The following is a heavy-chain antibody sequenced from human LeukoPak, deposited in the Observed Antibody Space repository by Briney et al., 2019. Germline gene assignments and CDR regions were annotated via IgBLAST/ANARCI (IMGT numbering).Heavy chain of an antibody. CDR1: GFTFSDYG. CDR2: IWYDGSNK. CDR3: AQDRVPGTSPKLDS. Sequence: GGSLRLSCTASGFTFSDYGMHWVRQPPGKGLEWVAIIWYDGSNKTYEDSVKGRFTISRDNSKNTLYLQMNSLRAEDTAVYYCAQDRVPGTSPKLDSWGQGTLVTVSS. V-gene: IGHV3-33*06. J-gene: IGHJ4*02. D-gene: IGHD1-7*01.